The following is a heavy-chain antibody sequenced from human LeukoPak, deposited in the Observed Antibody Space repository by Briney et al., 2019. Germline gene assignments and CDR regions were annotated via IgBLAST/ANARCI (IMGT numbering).Heavy chain of an antibody. Sequence: SVKVSCKASGGTFSSYAISWVRQAPGQGLEWVGGIIPIFGTANYAQKFQGRVTITADESTSTAYMELSSLRSEDTAVYYCARGSGAAHGMDVWGKGTTVTVSS. D-gene: IGHD3-10*01. J-gene: IGHJ6*04. CDR3: ARGSGAAHGMDV. V-gene: IGHV1-69*13. CDR1: GGTFSSYA. CDR2: IIPIFGTA.